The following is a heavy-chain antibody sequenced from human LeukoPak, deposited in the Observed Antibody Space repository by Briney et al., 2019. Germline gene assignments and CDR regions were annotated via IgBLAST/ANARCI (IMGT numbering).Heavy chain of an antibody. J-gene: IGHJ6*03. D-gene: IGHD6-13*01. CDR2: ISSSGSTI. CDR1: GFTFSSYE. V-gene: IGHV3-48*03. CDR3: ARAAAGTVYYYMDV. Sequence: GGSLRLSCAASGFTFSSYEMNWVRQAPGKGLEWVSYISSSGSTIYYADSVKGRFTISRDNAKNSLYLQMNSLRAEDTAVYYCARAAAGTVYYYMDVWGKGTTVTVSS.